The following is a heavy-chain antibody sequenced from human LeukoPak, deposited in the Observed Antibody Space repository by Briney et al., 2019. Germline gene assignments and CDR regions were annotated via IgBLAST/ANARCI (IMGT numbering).Heavy chain of an antibody. CDR3: ARVGQYYDFWSGFDF. CDR1: GFTFSAYA. Sequence: GGSLRLSCAASGFTFSAYAMTWVRQAPGTGLEWVSIIRGNGGGTYYADSVKGRFNIFRDNSENTLYLQMNSLRVDDTAVYYCARVGQYYDFWSGFDFWGQGALVIVSS. D-gene: IGHD3-3*01. V-gene: IGHV3-23*01. CDR2: IRGNGGGT. J-gene: IGHJ4*02.